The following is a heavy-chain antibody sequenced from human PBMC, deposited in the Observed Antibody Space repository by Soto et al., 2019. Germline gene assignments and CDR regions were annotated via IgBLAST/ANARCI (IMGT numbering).Heavy chain of an antibody. Sequence: SETLSLTCAVSGGSISSSNYYWGWIRQPPGKGLEWIGSIYYSGSTYYNPSLKSRVTISVDTSKNQFSLKLSSVTAADTAVYYCASLSIRPPNYYYYGMDVWGQGTTVTVSS. CDR1: GGSISSSNYY. D-gene: IGHD4-4*01. CDR2: IYYSGST. CDR3: ASLSIRPPNYYYYGMDV. V-gene: IGHV4-39*01. J-gene: IGHJ6*02.